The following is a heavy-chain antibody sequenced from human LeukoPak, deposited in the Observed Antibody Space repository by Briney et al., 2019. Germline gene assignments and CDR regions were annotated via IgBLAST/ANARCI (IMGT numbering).Heavy chain of an antibody. CDR3: TTPGDFIGATPFDY. V-gene: IGHV3-15*01. J-gene: IGHJ4*02. CDR1: GFTFSNAW. Sequence: GGSLRLSCAASGFTFSNAWMSWVRQAPGKGLEWVGRIKSKTDGGTTDYAAPVKGRFTISRDDSKNTLYLQMNSLKTEDTAVYYCTTPGDFIGATPFDYWGQGTLVTVSS. CDR2: IKSKTDGGTT. D-gene: IGHD1-26*01.